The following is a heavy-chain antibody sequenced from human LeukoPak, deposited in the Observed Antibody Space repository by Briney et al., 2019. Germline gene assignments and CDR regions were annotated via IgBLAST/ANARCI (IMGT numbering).Heavy chain of an antibody. CDR1: GGSISSSSYC. CDR2: IYYSGST. V-gene: IGHV4-39*01. J-gene: IGHJ4*02. D-gene: IGHD5-24*01. Sequence: SETLSLTCTVSGGSISSSSYCWGWIRQPPGKGLEWIGSIYYSGSTYYNPSLKSRVTISVDTSKNQFSLKLSSVTAADTAVYYCARREMATIFAFDYWGQGTLVTVSS. CDR3: ARREMATIFAFDY.